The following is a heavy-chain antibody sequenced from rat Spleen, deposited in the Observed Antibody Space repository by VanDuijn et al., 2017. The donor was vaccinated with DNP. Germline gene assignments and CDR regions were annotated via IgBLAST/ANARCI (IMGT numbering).Heavy chain of an antibody. CDR3: AKGYYSNYAYVMDA. D-gene: IGHD1-2*01. J-gene: IGHJ4*01. CDR1: GFTFSSFA. CDR2: INTDGGST. Sequence: EVQLVETGGGLVQPGRSLKLSCAASGFTFSSFAMAWVRQAPKKGLEWVASINTDGGSTYYPDSVKGRFTISRDNAENTVYLQMNSLRSEDTATYYCAKGYYSNYAYVMDAWGQGASVTVSS. V-gene: IGHV5-58*01.